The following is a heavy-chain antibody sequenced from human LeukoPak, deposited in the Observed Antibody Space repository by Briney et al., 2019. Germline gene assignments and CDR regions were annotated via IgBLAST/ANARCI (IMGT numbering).Heavy chain of an antibody. V-gene: IGHV3-74*01. Sequence: GGSLRLSCAASGFTFSDYWIHWVRQAPGKGLVWVSRINTDGSITDYADSVKGRFSISRDNAKNTLYLQMSSLRAEDTAVYYCARDRGPRTGFMVREAYDYWGQGTLVTVSS. CDR2: INTDGSIT. D-gene: IGHD3-10*01. CDR1: GFTFSDYW. J-gene: IGHJ4*02. CDR3: ARDRGPRTGFMVREAYDY.